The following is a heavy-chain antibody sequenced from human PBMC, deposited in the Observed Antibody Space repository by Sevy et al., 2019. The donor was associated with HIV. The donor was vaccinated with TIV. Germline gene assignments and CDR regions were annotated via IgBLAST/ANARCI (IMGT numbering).Heavy chain of an antibody. J-gene: IGHJ3*02. CDR1: GYSFTSYW. Sequence: GESLKISCKGSGYSFTSYWIGWVRQMPGKGLEWMGNIYPGDSDTSYSPSFPGQVPISADKSISTAYLQWSSLKASDTAMYYCARPRAVAGFDAFDIWGQGTMVTVSS. CDR2: IYPGDSDT. D-gene: IGHD6-19*01. V-gene: IGHV5-51*01. CDR3: ARPRAVAGFDAFDI.